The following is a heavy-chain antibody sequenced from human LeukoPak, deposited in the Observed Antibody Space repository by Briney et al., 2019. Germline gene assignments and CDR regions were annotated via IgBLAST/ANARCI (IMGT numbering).Heavy chain of an antibody. CDR1: GFSLTTSEVG. Sequence: ESGPTLVKPTQTLTLTCTFSGFSLTTSEVGVGWIRQPPGEALDWLALIYWDDDKRYSPSLKSRLTITKDTSKNQVVLTMTNMDPVDTATYYCAHRLWAGTTFDSWGQGILVTVSS. J-gene: IGHJ4*02. D-gene: IGHD1-7*01. CDR3: AHRLWAGTTFDS. CDR2: IYWDDDK. V-gene: IGHV2-5*02.